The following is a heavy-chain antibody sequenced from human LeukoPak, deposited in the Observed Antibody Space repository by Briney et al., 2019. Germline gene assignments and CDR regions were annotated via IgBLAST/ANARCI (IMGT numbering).Heavy chain of an antibody. J-gene: IGHJ4*02. V-gene: IGHV3-30*02. CDR3: AKDYRIDCSSTSCYTGYLY. CDR1: GFTFSSYG. D-gene: IGHD2-2*02. Sequence: GGSLRLSCAASGFTFSSYGMHWVRQAPGEGLEWVAFIRYDGSNKYYADSVKGRFTISRDNSKNTLYLQMNSLRAEDTAVYYCAKDYRIDCSSTSCYTGYLYWGQGTLVTVSS. CDR2: IRYDGSNK.